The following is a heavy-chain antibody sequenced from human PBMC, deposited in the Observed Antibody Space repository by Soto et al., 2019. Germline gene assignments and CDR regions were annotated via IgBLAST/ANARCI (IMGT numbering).Heavy chain of an antibody. Sequence: SETLSLTCTVSGGSISSGGYYWSWIRQHPGKGLEWIGYIYYSGSTYYNPSLKSRVTISVDTSKNQFSLKLSSVTAADTAVYYCARGYYGDVYYFDYWGQGTLVTVSS. CDR1: GGSISSGGYY. CDR2: IYYSGST. J-gene: IGHJ4*02. V-gene: IGHV4-31*03. CDR3: ARGYYGDVYYFDY. D-gene: IGHD4-17*01.